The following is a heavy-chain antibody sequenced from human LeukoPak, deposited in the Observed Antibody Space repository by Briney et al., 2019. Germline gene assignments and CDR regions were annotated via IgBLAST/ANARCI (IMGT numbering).Heavy chain of an antibody. V-gene: IGHV1-69*05. D-gene: IGHD2-8*01. CDR3: ARALPPMGYCTNGVCPPYYYYYYMDV. CDR1: GGTFSSYA. J-gene: IGHJ6*03. CDR2: IIPIFGTA. Sequence: SVKVSCKASGGTFSSYAISWVRQAPGQGLEWMGGIIPIFGTANYAQKFQGRVTITTDESTSTAYMELSSLRSEDTAVYYCARALPPMGYCTNGVCPPYYYYYYMDVWAKGPRSPSP.